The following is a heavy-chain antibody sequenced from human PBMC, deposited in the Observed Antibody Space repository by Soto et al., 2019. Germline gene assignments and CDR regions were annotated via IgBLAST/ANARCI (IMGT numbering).Heavy chain of an antibody. CDR1: GGSISSGGYY. CDR3: ARGVTTIVVAIPYYFDY. V-gene: IGHV4-31*03. CDR2: IYYSGST. Sequence: SETLSLTCTVSGGSISSGGYYWSWIRQHPGKGLEWIGYIYYSGSTYYNPSLKSRVTISVDTSKNQFSLKLSSVTAADTAVYYCARGVTTIVVAIPYYFDYWGQGTLVTVSS. J-gene: IGHJ4*02. D-gene: IGHD3-22*01.